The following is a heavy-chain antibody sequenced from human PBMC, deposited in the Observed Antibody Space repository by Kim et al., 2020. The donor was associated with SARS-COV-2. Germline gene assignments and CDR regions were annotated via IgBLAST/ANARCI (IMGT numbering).Heavy chain of an antibody. V-gene: IGHV3-30*07. Sequence: VKGRFTISRDNSKNTLYLQMNGLRAEDTAVYYCAREGDCSSTSCRALDYWGQGTLVTVSS. CDR3: AREGDCSSTSCRALDY. J-gene: IGHJ4*02. D-gene: IGHD2-2*01.